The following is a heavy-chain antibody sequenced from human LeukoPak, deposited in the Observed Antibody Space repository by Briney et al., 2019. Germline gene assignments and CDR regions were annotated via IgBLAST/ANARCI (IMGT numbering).Heavy chain of an antibody. J-gene: IGHJ4*02. CDR2: IIPLFGTA. CDR1: GGTFSSYA. V-gene: IGHV1-69*13. Sequence: ASVKVSCKASGGTFSSYAISWVRQAPGQGLEWMGGIIPLFGTANYAQKFQGRVTITADESTSTAYMELSSLRSEDTAVYYCARVGGYNRNARSIQGPTTDYWGQGTLVTVSS. D-gene: IGHD5-24*01. CDR3: ARVGGYNRNARSIQGPTTDY.